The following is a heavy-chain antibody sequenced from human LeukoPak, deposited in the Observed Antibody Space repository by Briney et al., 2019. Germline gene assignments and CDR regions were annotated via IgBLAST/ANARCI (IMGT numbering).Heavy chain of an antibody. J-gene: IGHJ4*02. V-gene: IGHV5-51*01. CDR1: GYSFTTSW. Sequence: EESLKISCKGSGYSFTTSWIGWVRQMPGKGLEWMGIIYPDDSDTRYSPSFQGQVTISADKSITTAYLQWSSLKASDTAMYYCARSIVCTNTNCHSFGYWGQGTLVTVSS. D-gene: IGHD2-2*01. CDR2: IYPDDSDT. CDR3: ARSIVCTNTNCHSFGY.